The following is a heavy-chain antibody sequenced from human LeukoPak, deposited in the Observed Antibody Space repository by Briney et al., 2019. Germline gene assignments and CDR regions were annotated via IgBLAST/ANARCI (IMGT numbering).Heavy chain of an antibody. D-gene: IGHD6-19*01. J-gene: IGHJ6*02. CDR3: ARDLEREAVAGTSNYYYGMDV. V-gene: IGHV1-46*01. CDR2: INPSGGST. Sequence: GASVKVSCKASGYTFTSYYMHWVRQAPGQGLEWMGIINPSGGSTSYAQKFQGRVTMTRDTSTSTVYMELSSLRSDDTAVYYCARDLEREAVAGTSNYYYGMDVWGQGTTVTVSS. CDR1: GYTFTSYY.